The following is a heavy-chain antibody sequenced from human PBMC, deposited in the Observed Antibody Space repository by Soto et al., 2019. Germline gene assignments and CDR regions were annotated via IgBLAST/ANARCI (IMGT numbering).Heavy chain of an antibody. V-gene: IGHV3-74*01. D-gene: IGHD6-19*01. Sequence: EVQLVESGGGLVQPGGSLRLSCAGSGFTFSGNWMHWVRQAPGKGLVWVSRINRDGTTTNYADSVKGRFTISRDNAKNTLFLQMSSLRAEDTAVYYCARGPFGWYGFDYWGQGTLITVSS. CDR1: GFTFSGNW. J-gene: IGHJ4*02. CDR3: ARGPFGWYGFDY. CDR2: INRDGTTT.